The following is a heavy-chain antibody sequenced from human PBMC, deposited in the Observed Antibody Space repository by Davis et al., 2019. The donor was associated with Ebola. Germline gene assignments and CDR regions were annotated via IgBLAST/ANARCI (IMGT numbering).Heavy chain of an antibody. J-gene: IGHJ6*02. CDR1: GFTFSSAW. V-gene: IGHV3-15*01. CDR2: IKSKTDGGTT. Sequence: GESLKISCAASGFTFSSAWMSWVRQAPGKGLEWVGRIKSKTDGGTTDYAAPVKGRFTISRDDSKNTLYLQMNSLKTEDTAVYYCTTGGGWYPPKSPYWNYYYGMDVWGQGTTVTVSS. CDR3: TTGGGWYPPKSPYWNYYYGMDV. D-gene: IGHD6-19*01.